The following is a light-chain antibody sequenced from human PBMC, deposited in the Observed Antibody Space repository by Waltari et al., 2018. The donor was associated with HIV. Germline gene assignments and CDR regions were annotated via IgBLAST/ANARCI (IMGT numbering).Light chain of an antibody. CDR2: DIY. V-gene: IGLV2-14*03. J-gene: IGLJ2*01. Sequence: QSALTQPASVSGFPGQTINISCTGISTDSRFYQHVSWYQQHPGSVPRLIIYDIYSGPSGISDHFSASRSGDSASLTISGLQSGDEAHYFCASNRLDSTLVFGGGTKLTIL. CDR3: ASNRLDSTLV. CDR1: STDSRFYQH.